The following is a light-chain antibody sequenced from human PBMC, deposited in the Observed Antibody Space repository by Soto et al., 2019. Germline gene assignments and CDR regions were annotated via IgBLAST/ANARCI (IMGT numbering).Light chain of an antibody. V-gene: IGKV3-20*01. Sequence: EIVLTQSPDTLSLSPGQRATLSCRASQSVRRDSFPWYQQKPGQAPRVIIFGVSTRATGVPDRFSGSGSGTDFTLTISRLEPEDLALYYCHQYGNSPLTFGGGTKVEIK. CDR3: HQYGNSPLT. J-gene: IGKJ4*01. CDR1: QSVRRDS. CDR2: GVS.